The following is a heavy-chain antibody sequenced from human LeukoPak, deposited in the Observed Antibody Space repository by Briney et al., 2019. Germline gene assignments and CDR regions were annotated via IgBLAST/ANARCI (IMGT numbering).Heavy chain of an antibody. CDR2: IYHVGNT. Sequence: PSETLSLTCTVSGYSISSGYHWGWIRQRPGKGLEWIGSIYHVGNTYYSPSLKSRVTISVNTPKNQFSLKLRSVTAADTAVYFCARNDRSVYDSWRGYSHRYYFDYWGQGTLVTVSS. D-gene: IGHD3-3*01. V-gene: IGHV4-38-2*02. CDR1: GYSISSGYH. CDR3: ARNDRSVYDSWRGYSHRYYFDY. J-gene: IGHJ4*02.